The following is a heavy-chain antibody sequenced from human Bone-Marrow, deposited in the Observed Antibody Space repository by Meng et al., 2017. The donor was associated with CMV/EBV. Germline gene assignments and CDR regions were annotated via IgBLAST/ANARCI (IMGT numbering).Heavy chain of an antibody. CDR2: IYYSGST. J-gene: IGHJ4*02. Sequence: GSLRLSCTVSGGSISSSCYYWGWIRQPPGKGLEWIGSIYYSGSTYYNPSLKSRVTISVDTSKNQFSLKLSSVTAADTAVYYCARRVGWNDDRSFDYWGQGTLVTVAS. CDR1: GGSISSSCYY. CDR3: ARRVGWNDDRSFDY. D-gene: IGHD1-1*01. V-gene: IGHV4-39*01.